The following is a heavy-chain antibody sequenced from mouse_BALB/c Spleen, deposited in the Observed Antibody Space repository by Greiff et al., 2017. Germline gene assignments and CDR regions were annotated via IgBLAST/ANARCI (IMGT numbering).Heavy chain of an antibody. Sequence: EVKLVESGTVLARPGASVKMSCKASGYSFTSYWMHWVKQRPGQGLEWIGAIYPGNSDTSYNQKFKGKAKLTAVTSASTAYMELSSLTNEDSAVYYCTGGNFYYYAMDYWGQGTSVTVSS. D-gene: IGHD2-1*01. CDR1: GYSFTSYW. CDR2: IYPGNSDT. V-gene: IGHV1-5*01. J-gene: IGHJ4*01. CDR3: TGGNFYYYAMDY.